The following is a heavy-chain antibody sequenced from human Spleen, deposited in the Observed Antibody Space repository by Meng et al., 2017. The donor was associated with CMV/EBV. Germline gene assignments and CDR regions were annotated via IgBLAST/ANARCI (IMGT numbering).Heavy chain of an antibody. CDR1: GFTFSSYA. D-gene: IGHD3-22*01. Sequence: GESLKISCAASGFTFSSYAMSWVRQAPGKGLEWVSAISGSGGSTYYADSVKGRFTISRDNSKNTLYLQMNSLRAEDTAVYYCAKVRYYYDSRAYFDYWGQGTLVTVSS. CDR2: ISGSGGST. CDR3: AKVRYYYDSRAYFDY. V-gene: IGHV3-23*01. J-gene: IGHJ4*02.